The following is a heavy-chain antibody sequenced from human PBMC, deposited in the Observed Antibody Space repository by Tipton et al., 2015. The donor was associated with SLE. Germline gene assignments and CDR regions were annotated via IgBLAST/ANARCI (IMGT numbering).Heavy chain of an antibody. CDR2: IDTSGGT. J-gene: IGHJ4*02. CDR3: VGQKGAAAGGFDY. V-gene: IGHV3-13*01. D-gene: IGHD6-13*01. Sequence: GSLRLSCAASGFTFSNYDMHWVRQATGKGLEWVSAIDTSGGTYYIGYVKGRFTISRENAENSMYLQMNSLTVEDTAVYYCVGQKGAAAGGFDYWGQGALVTVSS. CDR1: GFTFSNYD.